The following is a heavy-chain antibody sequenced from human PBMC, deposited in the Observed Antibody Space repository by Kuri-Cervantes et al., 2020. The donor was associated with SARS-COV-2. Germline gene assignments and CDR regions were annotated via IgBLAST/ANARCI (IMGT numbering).Heavy chain of an antibody. J-gene: IGHJ4*02. V-gene: IGHV4-59*01. CDR3: TRAGYDNSGYYYSFDF. CDR1: GFTFGDYA. D-gene: IGHD3-22*01. Sequence: ESLKISCAASGFTFGDYAMSWIRQPPGKGLEWIGYVYSSGSTNYSPSLKSRVTMSVDTSKNQFSLKLTSVTAADTAVYYCTRAGYDNSGYYYSFDFWGQGTLVTVSS. CDR2: VYSSGST.